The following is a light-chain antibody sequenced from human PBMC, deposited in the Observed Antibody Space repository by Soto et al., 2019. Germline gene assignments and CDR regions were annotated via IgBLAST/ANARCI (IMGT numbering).Light chain of an antibody. Sequence: DIQMTQSPSTLSASVGDRVTITCRASQTISSWLAWYQQKPGKAPKLLIYDASTLESGVPSRFSGSGSGTQFTLTIRSLKPDDSATYYCQHYNSYWTFGQGTKVDIK. CDR1: QTISSW. J-gene: IGKJ1*01. CDR2: DAS. V-gene: IGKV1-5*01. CDR3: QHYNSYWT.